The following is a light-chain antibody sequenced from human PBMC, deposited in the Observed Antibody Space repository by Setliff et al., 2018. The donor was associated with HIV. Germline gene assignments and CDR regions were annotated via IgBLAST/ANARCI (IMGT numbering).Light chain of an antibody. J-gene: IGLJ1*01. CDR1: SSDVGGYDY. V-gene: IGLV2-11*01. Sequence: QSALTQPRSVSGSPGQSVTISCSGTSSDVGGYDYVSWYQQHPGKAPKLIIYDVTKRPAGVPDRFSGSKSGNTASLTISGLQGDDEADYYCCSYAGTKNLVFGIGTKVTVL. CDR3: CSYAGTKNLV. CDR2: DVT.